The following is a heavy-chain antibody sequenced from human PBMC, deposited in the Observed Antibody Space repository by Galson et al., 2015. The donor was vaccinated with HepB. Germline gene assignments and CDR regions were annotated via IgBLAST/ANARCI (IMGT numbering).Heavy chain of an antibody. V-gene: IGHV3-30*04. J-gene: IGHJ3*02. D-gene: IGHD6-19*01. CDR2: ISYDGSNK. CDR1: GFTFSSYA. Sequence: SLRLSCAASGFTFSSYAMHWVRQAPGKGLEWVAVISYDGSNKYYADSVKGRFTISRDNSKNTLYLQMNSLRAEDTAVYYCARSPSGWYLLSAFDIWGQGTMVTVSS. CDR3: ARSPSGWYLLSAFDI.